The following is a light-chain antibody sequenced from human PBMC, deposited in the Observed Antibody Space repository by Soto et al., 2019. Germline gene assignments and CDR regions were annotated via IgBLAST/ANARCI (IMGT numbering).Light chain of an antibody. CDR2: DVS. CDR1: QSFSGW. Sequence: DIQMTQSPSTLSASVGDRVTVTCRASQSFSGWLAWYQQKPGKAPKLLIYDVSTLESGVPSRFSGSGSETEFTLTISGLQPGDSATYYCQQYNSYSPTFGQGTKVEVK. V-gene: IGKV1-5*01. CDR3: QQYNSYSPT. J-gene: IGKJ1*01.